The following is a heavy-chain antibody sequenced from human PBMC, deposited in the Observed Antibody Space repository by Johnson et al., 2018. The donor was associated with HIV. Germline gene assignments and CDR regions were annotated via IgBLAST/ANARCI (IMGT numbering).Heavy chain of an antibody. J-gene: IGHJ3*02. V-gene: IGHV3-20*04. CDR2: IHWNGGST. Sequence: VQLVESGGGVVRPGGSLRLSCAASGFTFEDYGMTWVRQGPGTGLEWVSGIHWNGGSTGYADSVKGRFTISRDNSKNTLYLQMNSLRAGDTAVYYCAKSVVVAATCAFDIWGQGTMVTVSS. CDR3: AKSVVVAATCAFDI. D-gene: IGHD2-15*01. CDR1: GFTFEDYG.